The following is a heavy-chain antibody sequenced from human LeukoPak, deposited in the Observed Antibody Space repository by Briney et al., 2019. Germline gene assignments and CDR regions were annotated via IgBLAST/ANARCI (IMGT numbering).Heavy chain of an antibody. D-gene: IGHD3-10*01. J-gene: IGHJ4*02. CDR1: GVSFSGYY. Sequence: PSETLSLTCAVYGVSFSGYYWSWIRQPPGKGLEWIGEINHSGSTNYNPSLKSRVTISVDTSKNQFSLKLSSVTAADTAVYYCARWAYSQYYGSGSFDYWGQGTLVTVSS. CDR2: INHSGST. V-gene: IGHV4-34*01. CDR3: ARWAYSQYYGSGSFDY.